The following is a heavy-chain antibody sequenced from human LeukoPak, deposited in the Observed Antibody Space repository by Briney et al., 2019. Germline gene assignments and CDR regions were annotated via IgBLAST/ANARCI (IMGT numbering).Heavy chain of an antibody. Sequence: PGGSLRLSCAASGFSFCSYAMSWVRQAPGKGLEWVSALSGRGGSTYYADSVKGRFTISRDNSKNTLYLQMNSLRAEDTAVYYCAKDRGSGWPQFDYWGQGTLVTVSS. J-gene: IGHJ4*02. V-gene: IGHV3-23*01. CDR3: AKDRGSGWPQFDY. CDR2: LSGRGGST. CDR1: GFSFCSYA. D-gene: IGHD6-19*01.